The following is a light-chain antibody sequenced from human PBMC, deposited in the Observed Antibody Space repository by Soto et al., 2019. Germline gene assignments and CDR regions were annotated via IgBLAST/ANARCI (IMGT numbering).Light chain of an antibody. CDR1: QSVSSSY. CDR3: QQYGRSPVRT. J-gene: IGKJ4*01. V-gene: IGKV3-20*01. Sequence: ETVLTQSPDTLSLSPGERATLSCRASQSVSSSYLGWYQQKPGQAPRLLIYGTSSRATGIPDRFSGSGSGTDFTLTITRLEPEDFAVDYCQQYGRSPVRTFGGGTKVEIK. CDR2: GTS.